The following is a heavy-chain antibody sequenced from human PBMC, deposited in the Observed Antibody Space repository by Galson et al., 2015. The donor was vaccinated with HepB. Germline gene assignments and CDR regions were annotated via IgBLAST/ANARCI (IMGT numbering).Heavy chain of an antibody. V-gene: IGHV3-9*01. D-gene: IGHD6-13*01. CDR3: VKDVDPFLGVAGAGWFEN. CDR1: GFTFGDYA. CDR2: ISWNSGHS. Sequence: SLRLSCATSGFTFGDYAMHWVRQAPGKGLEWVSGISWNSGHSAYLDSVKGRFTISRDNAKNSLYLQLNSLTSEDTALYFCVKDVDPFLGVAGAGWFENWGQGTPVTVSS. J-gene: IGHJ4*02.